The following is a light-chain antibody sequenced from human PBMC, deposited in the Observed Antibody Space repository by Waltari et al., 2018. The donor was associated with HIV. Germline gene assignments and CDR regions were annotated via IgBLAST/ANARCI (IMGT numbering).Light chain of an antibody. CDR1: HSPVPTLNS. V-gene: IGLV2-11*01. J-gene: IGLJ3*02. CDR2: DVT. Sequence: QFALAQPRSVSGSPGQSVSISCTGCHSPVPTLNSVSWYQQNPGKGPKLIIYDVTKRPSGLPNRFSGSKSGNTASLTISVLQADDEADYYCCSGGNNNIWVFGGGTKVTVL. CDR3: CSGGNNNIWV.